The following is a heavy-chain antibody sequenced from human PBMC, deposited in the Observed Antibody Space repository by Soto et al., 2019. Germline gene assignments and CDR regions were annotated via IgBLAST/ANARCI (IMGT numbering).Heavy chain of an antibody. J-gene: IGHJ4*02. Sequence: PSETLSLTCTVSGGSIITDNYYWGWIRQPPGKGLEWIGSIYYRGSTNYNPSLKNRVTISVDTSKNQFSLKLTYVTAADTAIYYCASLRYCSISNCYNFYHWGQGIQVTGYS. V-gene: IGHV4-39*01. CDR3: ASLRYCSISNCYNFYH. CDR1: GGSIITDNYY. CDR2: IYYRGST. D-gene: IGHD2-2*02.